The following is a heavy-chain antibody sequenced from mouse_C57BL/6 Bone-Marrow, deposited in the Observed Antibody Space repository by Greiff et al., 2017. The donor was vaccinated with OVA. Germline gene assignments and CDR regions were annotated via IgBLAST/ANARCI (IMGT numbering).Heavy chain of an antibody. Sequence: VQLQQSGPELVKPGASVKISCKASGYAFSSSWMNWVKQRPGKGLEWIGRIYPGDGDTNYNGKFKGKATLTADKSSSTAYMQLSSLTSEDSAVYLCSRRGITTVVATGWYFEVGGTGTTVTVSS. CDR3: SRRGITTVVATGWYFEV. J-gene: IGHJ1*03. CDR2: IYPGDGDT. V-gene: IGHV1-82*01. D-gene: IGHD1-1*01. CDR1: GYAFSSSW.